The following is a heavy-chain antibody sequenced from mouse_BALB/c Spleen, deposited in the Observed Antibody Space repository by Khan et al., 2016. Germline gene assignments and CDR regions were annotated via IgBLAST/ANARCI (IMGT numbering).Heavy chain of an antibody. D-gene: IGHD3-2*01. V-gene: IGHV14-3*02. CDR3: AQTARATTWFAY. CDR1: GFNIKDTY. J-gene: IGHJ3*01. Sequence: IQLVQSGAELVKPGASVKLSCTASGFNIKDTYMHWVKQRPEQGLEWIGRIDPANGNTKYDPKFQGKATITADTSSNTAYLQLSSLTSEDTAVYYGAQTARATTWFAYWGQGTLVTVSA. CDR2: IDPANGNT.